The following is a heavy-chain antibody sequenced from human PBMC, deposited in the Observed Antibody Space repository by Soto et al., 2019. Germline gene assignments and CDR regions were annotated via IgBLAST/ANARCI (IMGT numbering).Heavy chain of an antibody. CDR2: ISSSSSYI. V-gene: IGHV3-21*01. CDR3: AREGDGYNSYYFDY. CDR1: GFNARSYS. D-gene: IGHD5-12*01. Sequence: VGSLRLSCPASGFNARSYSLNSVLPAPGKGLAWVSSISSSSSYIYYADAVKGRVTISRDNAKNSLCLQMNSLRDEDTAVYYCAREGDGYNSYYFDYWGQGTLVTVSS. J-gene: IGHJ4*02.